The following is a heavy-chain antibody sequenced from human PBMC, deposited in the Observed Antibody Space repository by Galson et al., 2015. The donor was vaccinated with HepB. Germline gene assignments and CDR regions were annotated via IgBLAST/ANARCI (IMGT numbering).Heavy chain of an antibody. CDR1: GFTFDDYA. V-gene: IGHV3-9*01. J-gene: IGHJ4*02. CDR2: ISWNSGSI. Sequence: SLRLSCAASGFTFDDYAMHWVRQAPGKSLEWVSGISWNSGSIGYADSVKGRFTISRDNAKNSLYLQMNSLRAEDTALYYCAKDLPSLASVIAGPTNDYWGQGTLVTVSS. CDR3: AKDLPSLASVIAGPTNDY. D-gene: IGHD2-2*01.